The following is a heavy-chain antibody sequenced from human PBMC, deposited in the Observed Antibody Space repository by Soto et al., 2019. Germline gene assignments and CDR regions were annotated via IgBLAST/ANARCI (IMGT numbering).Heavy chain of an antibody. Sequence: SETLSLTCAVYGGSFSGYYWSWIRQPPGKGLEWIGEINHSGSTNYNPSLKSRVTISVDTSKNQFSLKLSSVTAADTAVYYCARGYVLRFLEWLTERYYGMDVWGQGTTVTVSS. CDR1: GGSFSGYY. D-gene: IGHD3-3*01. J-gene: IGHJ6*02. V-gene: IGHV4-34*01. CDR3: ARGYVLRFLEWLTERYYGMDV. CDR2: INHSGST.